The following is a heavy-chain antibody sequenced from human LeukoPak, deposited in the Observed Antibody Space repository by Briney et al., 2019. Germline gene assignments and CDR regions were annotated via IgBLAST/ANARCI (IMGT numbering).Heavy chain of an antibody. D-gene: IGHD5-18*01. J-gene: IGHJ4*02. V-gene: IGHV1-8*01. Sequence: ASVKVSCKASGYTFTSYDINWVRQATGQGLEWMGWMNPNSGNTGYAQKFQGRVTMTRNTSISTAYMELSSLRSEDTAVYYCARGANMDTAMVYWGLGTLDTVSS. CDR2: MNPNSGNT. CDR3: ARGANMDTAMVY. CDR1: GYTFTSYD.